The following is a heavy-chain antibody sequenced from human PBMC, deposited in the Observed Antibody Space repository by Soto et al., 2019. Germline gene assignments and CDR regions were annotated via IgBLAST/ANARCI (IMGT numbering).Heavy chain of an antibody. Sequence: QVQLVQSGAEVKKPGSSVKVSCKASGGTFSSYAISWVRQAPGQGLEWMGGIIPIFGTANYAQKFQGRVTITADKSTSTAYMELSSLRSEDTAVYYCARKYYYDSSGYTYAFDIWGQGTMVTVSS. CDR2: IIPIFGTA. V-gene: IGHV1-69*06. D-gene: IGHD3-22*01. J-gene: IGHJ3*02. CDR1: GGTFSSYA. CDR3: ARKYYYDSSGYTYAFDI.